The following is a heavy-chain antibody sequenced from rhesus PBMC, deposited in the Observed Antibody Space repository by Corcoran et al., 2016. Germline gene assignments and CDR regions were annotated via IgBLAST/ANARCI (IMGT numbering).Heavy chain of an antibody. CDR1: GGSISSSY. Sequence: QVQLQESGPGLVKPSETLSVTCAVSGGSISSSYWSWIRQAPGKGLEWIGYIYGSGSSTNYNPSLKSRVTLSVATAKNQLSLKLSSVTAADTAVYYCASWVGANPGFDYWGQGVLVTVSS. V-gene: IGHV4-169*02. CDR3: ASWVGANPGFDY. CDR2: IYGSGSST. D-gene: IGHD1-44*02. J-gene: IGHJ4*01.